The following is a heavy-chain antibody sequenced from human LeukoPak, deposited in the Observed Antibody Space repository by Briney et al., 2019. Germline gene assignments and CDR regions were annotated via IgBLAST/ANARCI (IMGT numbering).Heavy chain of an antibody. CDR2: INHSGST. Sequence: SKTLSLTGAAYGGSFRGYYWSWIRQPPGKGLGWIGEINHSGSTNYNPSLKSRVTISVDTSKNQFSLKLSSVTAADTAVYYCARAGMAWEPLDYWGQGTLVTVSS. D-gene: IGHD1-26*01. J-gene: IGHJ4*02. CDR1: GGSFRGYY. CDR3: ARAGMAWEPLDY. V-gene: IGHV4-34*01.